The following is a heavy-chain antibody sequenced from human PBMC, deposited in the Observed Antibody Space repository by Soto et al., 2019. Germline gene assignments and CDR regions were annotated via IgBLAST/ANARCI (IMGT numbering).Heavy chain of an antibody. J-gene: IGHJ6*02. D-gene: IGHD3-10*01. CDR2: ISYDGSNK. CDR3: AKDLNYYGSGSYFYYGMDV. Sequence: GGSLRLSCAASGFTFSSYGMHWVRQAPGKGLEWVAVISYDGSNKYYADSVKGRFTISRDNSKNTLYLQMNSLRAEDTAVYYCAKDLNYYGSGSYFYYGMDVWGQGTTVTVSS. V-gene: IGHV3-30*18. CDR1: GFTFSSYG.